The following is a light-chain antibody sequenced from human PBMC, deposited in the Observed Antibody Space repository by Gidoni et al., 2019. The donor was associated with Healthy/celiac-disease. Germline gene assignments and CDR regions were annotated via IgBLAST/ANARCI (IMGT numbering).Light chain of an antibody. V-gene: IGKV1-39*01. CDR3: QESYSTPST. Sequence: DIQMTQSPSSLSASVGDRVTITCRASQSISSYLNWYQQKQGKAPKLLIYAASSLQSGVPSRFSGSAAWTEFTRTIRSLQPEDFENYYGQESYSTPSTLGQGTRLEIK. CDR2: AAS. CDR1: QSISSY. J-gene: IGKJ5*01.